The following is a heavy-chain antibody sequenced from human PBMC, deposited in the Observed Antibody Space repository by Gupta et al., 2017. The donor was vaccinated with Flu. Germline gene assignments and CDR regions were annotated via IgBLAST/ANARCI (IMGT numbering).Heavy chain of an antibody. V-gene: IGHV6-1*01. CDR2: TYYRSKWYN. Sequence: QVQQQQSGPGLVKHSQTLSLTCAIPGASVSRTSAAWTWIRPSPLRCLEWLGRTYYRSKWYNDYAVSVKSRITINPDTAKNQFSLQLNAVTPEDTAVYYCARARQQRVRSAYYYYGMDVWGQVTTVTVSS. J-gene: IGHJ6*02. CDR1: GASVSRTSAA. CDR3: ARARQQRVRSAYYYYGMDV. D-gene: IGHD6-13*01.